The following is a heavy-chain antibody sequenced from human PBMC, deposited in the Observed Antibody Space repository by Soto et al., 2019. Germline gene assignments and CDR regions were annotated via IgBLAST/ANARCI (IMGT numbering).Heavy chain of an antibody. J-gene: IGHJ4*02. CDR3: ARYYYDSSGYYNDD. CDR1: GGTFSSHA. V-gene: IGHV1-69*13. Sequence: GASVKVSCKVSGGTFSSHAISWVRQAPGQGLEWMGVIIPVFDTAKYAQNFQGRITITAGEFRNTAYMELSSLRSEDTAVYYCARYYYDSSGYYNDDWGQGTLVTVPQ. CDR2: IIPVFDTA. D-gene: IGHD3-22*01.